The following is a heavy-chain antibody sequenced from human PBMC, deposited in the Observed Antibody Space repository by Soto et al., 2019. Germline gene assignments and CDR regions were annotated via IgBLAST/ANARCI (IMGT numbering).Heavy chain of an antibody. D-gene: IGHD5-12*01. J-gene: IGHJ5*02. Sequence: ASVKVSCKASGYTFTNYDMHCVLQSPGRGLEWMGKINPGGGTTSYPQKFQDRVTMTRDTSTSTVYMELKSLGSEDTAVYHCAARAVDIAGIGFDPWGQGTLVTVSS. CDR3: AARAVDIAGIGFDP. CDR1: GYTFTNYD. CDR2: INPGGGTT. V-gene: IGHV1-46*01.